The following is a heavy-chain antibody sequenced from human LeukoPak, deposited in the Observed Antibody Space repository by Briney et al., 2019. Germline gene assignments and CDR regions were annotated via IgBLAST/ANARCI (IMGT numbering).Heavy chain of an antibody. Sequence: SETLSLTCTVSGDSIGNYYWSWIRQPPGNRLEWIGYIHYSGDTNYNPSLKSRVTMSIDTSKNQFSLRLSSVTAADTAVYYCARGVGASSSNSDYWSQGTLVTVSS. J-gene: IGHJ4*02. V-gene: IGHV4-59*01. CDR3: ARGVGASSSNSDY. CDR1: GDSIGNYY. D-gene: IGHD1-26*01. CDR2: IHYSGDT.